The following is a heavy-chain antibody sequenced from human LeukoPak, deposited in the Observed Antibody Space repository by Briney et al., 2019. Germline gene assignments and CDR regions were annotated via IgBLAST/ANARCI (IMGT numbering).Heavy chain of an antibody. D-gene: IGHD6-6*01. CDR1: GFTFSSYA. Sequence: GGSLRLSCAASGFTFSSYAMSWVRQAPGKGLEWVSAISGSGGSTYYADSVKGRFTISRDNSKNTLHLQMNSLRAEDTAVYYCAKDLFAPRYSSAPFDYWGQGTLVTVSS. V-gene: IGHV3-23*01. CDR2: ISGSGGST. J-gene: IGHJ4*02. CDR3: AKDLFAPRYSSAPFDY.